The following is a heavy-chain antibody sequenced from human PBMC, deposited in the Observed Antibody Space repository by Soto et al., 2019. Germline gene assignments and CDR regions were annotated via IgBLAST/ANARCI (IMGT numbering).Heavy chain of an antibody. D-gene: IGHD5-12*01. Sequence: QLQLEESGPGLVKPSETLSLTCTVSGGSISSSSYYWGWIRQSPGKGLEWIGSFYYSGSTYYSPSLRSRVTISGDTSRKQISLTLSSVTAADTAVYYCARISVASRYMDVWGKGTTVTGSS. CDR1: GGSISSSSYY. J-gene: IGHJ6*03. CDR2: FYYSGST. CDR3: ARISVASRYMDV. V-gene: IGHV4-39*01.